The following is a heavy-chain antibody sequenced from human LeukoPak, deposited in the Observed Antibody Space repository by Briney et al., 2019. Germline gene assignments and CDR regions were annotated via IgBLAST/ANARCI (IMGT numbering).Heavy chain of an antibody. V-gene: IGHV1-69*05. CDR2: IIPIFGTA. Sequence: SVKVSCKASGGTFSSYAITWVRQAPGQGLEWMGGIIPIFGTANYAQKSQGRVTITTDESTSTAYMELSSLRSDDTAVYYCARDGYNWGFDYWGQGTLVTVSS. CDR3: ARDGYNWGFDY. CDR1: GGTFSSYA. J-gene: IGHJ4*02. D-gene: IGHD5-24*01.